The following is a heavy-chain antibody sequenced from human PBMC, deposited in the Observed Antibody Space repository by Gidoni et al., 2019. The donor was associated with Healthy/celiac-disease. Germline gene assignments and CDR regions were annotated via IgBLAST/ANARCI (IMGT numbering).Heavy chain of an antibody. D-gene: IGHD3-10*01. V-gene: IGHV3-73*02. J-gene: IGHJ6*02. Sequence: EVQLVESGGGLVQPGGSLKLSGAASGFTFSGSAMPWVRKASGKGLEWVGRIRSKANSYPTAYAASVKGRFTSSRDDSKNTAYLQMNSLKTEDTALYYCTRENIWFGYVMDVWGQGTTVTV. CDR1: GFTFSGSA. CDR2: IRSKANSYPT. CDR3: TRENIWFGYVMDV.